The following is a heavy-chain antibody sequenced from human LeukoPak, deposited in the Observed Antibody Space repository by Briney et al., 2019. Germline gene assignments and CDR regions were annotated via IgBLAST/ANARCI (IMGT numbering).Heavy chain of an antibody. J-gene: IGHJ4*02. D-gene: IGHD6-13*01. CDR2: IKQDGSEK. Sequence: GGSLRLSCAASGFTFSSYWMSWVRQAPGKGLEWVANIKQDGSEKYYVDSVKGRFTISRDNAKNSLYLQMNSLRAEDTAVYYCARDFIAAAGTPPRGIDYWGQGTLVTVSS. CDR3: ARDFIAAAGTPPRGIDY. CDR1: GFTFSSYW. V-gene: IGHV3-7*01.